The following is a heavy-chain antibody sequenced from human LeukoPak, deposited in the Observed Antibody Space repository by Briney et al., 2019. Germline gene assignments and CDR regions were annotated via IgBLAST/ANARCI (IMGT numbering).Heavy chain of an antibody. CDR1: GFTVSSNS. V-gene: IGHV3-48*04. Sequence: GGSLRLSCKVSGFTVSSNSWSWVRQAPGKGLEWVSYITSSGNTIYYADSVKGRFTISRDNAKNSLYLQMNSLRAEDTAVYYCARDTMGDYWGQGTLVTVSS. J-gene: IGHJ4*02. CDR3: ARDTMGDY. D-gene: IGHD3-10*01. CDR2: ITSSGNTI.